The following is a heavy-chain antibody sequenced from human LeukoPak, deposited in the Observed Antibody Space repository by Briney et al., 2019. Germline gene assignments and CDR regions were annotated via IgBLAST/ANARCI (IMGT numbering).Heavy chain of an antibody. D-gene: IGHD3-16*01. CDR1: GFTFSSYA. CDR3: ARGLSAMGYFDY. CDR2: ISYDGSNK. V-gene: IGHV3-30*04. J-gene: IGHJ4*02. Sequence: GRSLRLSCAASGFTFSSYAMHWVRQAPGKGLEWVAVISYDGSNKYYADSVKGRFTISRDNSKNTPYLQMNSLRAEDTAVYYCARGLSAMGYFDYWGQGTLVTVSS.